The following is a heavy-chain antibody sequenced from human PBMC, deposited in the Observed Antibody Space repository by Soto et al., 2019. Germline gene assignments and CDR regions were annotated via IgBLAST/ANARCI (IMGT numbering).Heavy chain of an antibody. CDR1: GFTLSSYW. V-gene: IGHV3-74*01. J-gene: IGHJ4*02. D-gene: IGHD3-22*01. CDR3: ARGLYFYDNSGYLPFDY. Sequence: GGSLRLSCAASGFTLSSYWMHWVRQAPGKGLVWVSRINSDGSSTSYADSVKGRFTISRDNAKNTLYLQMNSLRAEDTAVYYCARGLYFYDNSGYLPFDYWGQGNLVTVPQ. CDR2: INSDGSST.